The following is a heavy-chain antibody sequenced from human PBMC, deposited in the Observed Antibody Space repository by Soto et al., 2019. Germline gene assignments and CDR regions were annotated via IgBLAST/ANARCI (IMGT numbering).Heavy chain of an antibody. D-gene: IGHD2-2*01. V-gene: IGHV3-15*01. CDR3: AADRYCSSNTCPGAFDI. Sequence: EVQLLESGGDLAEPGGSLRLSCAASGFAFTHVWMTWVRQAPGRGLEWVGRIKRKIDGETTNYAAPVKGRFTISRDDSKNTLYLQMYSLKTDDSAVYYCAADRYCSSNTCPGAFDIWGQGTTV. CDR1: GFAFTHVW. J-gene: IGHJ3*02. CDR2: IKRKIDGETT.